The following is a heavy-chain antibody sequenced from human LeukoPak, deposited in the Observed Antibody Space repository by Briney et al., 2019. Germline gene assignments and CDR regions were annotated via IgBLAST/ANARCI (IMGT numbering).Heavy chain of an antibody. D-gene: IGHD3-22*01. Sequence: ASVKVSCKASGGTFSSYSISWVRQAPGQGLGWMGIINPSGGSTTYAQKFQGRVTMTGDTSTSTFYMELSSLRSEDTAVYYCARDLYYYDSSGYYRQTYFDYWGQGTLVTVSS. CDR2: INPSGGST. CDR3: ARDLYYYDSSGYYRQTYFDY. J-gene: IGHJ4*02. CDR1: GGTFSSYS. V-gene: IGHV1-46*01.